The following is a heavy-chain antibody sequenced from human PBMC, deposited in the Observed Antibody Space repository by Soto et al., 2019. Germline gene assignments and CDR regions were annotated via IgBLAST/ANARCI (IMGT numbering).Heavy chain of an antibody. CDR1: GGSFSGYY. J-gene: IGHJ4*02. Sequence: SETLSLTCAVYGGSFSGYYWTWIRQPTGTGLEWIGEINHSGSTNYNPSLKSRVTISVDTSKNQFSLKLTSVTAADTAVYYCARDKSTGLFDYWGQGTLVTVSS. CDR2: INHSGST. D-gene: IGHD2-8*02. V-gene: IGHV4-34*01. CDR3: ARDKSTGLFDY.